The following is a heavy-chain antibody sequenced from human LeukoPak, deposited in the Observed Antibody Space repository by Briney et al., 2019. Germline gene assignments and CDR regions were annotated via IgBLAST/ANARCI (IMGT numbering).Heavy chain of an antibody. CDR1: EFIFSRYA. CDR2: LSYDDTNE. CDR3: ARDRRDGNNLAFHFDY. V-gene: IGHV3-30*04. J-gene: IGHJ4*02. Sequence: GGSLRLSCAASEFIFSRYAMHWVRQAPGKGLEWVAILSYDDTNEYYADSVAGRFTISRDNSKNTLYLQMNSLRPDDTAVYYYARDRRDGNNLAFHFDYWGQGTLVTVSS. D-gene: IGHD5-24*01.